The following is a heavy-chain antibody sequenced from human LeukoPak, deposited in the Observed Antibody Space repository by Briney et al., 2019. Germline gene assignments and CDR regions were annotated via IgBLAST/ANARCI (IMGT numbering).Heavy chain of an antibody. D-gene: IGHD6-19*01. CDR2: ISHSGST. Sequence: SETLSLTCAVYGGSFSGYYWSWIRQPPGKGLEWIGEISHSGSTNYNPSLKSRVTISVDTSKNQFSLKLSSVTAADTAVYYCVGIAVAGTIPSTNGGQGTLVTVSS. J-gene: IGHJ4*02. V-gene: IGHV4-34*01. CDR3: VGIAVAGTIPSTN. CDR1: GGSFSGYY.